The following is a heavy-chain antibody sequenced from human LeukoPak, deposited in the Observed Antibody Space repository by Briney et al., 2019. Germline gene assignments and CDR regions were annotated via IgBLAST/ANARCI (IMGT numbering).Heavy chain of an antibody. Sequence: ASVKVSCKASGGTFSSYAISWVRQAPGQGLEWMGRINPNSGGTNYAQKFQGRVTMTRDTSISTAYMELSRLRSDDTAVYYCASTDRYSSSSEIFDYWGQGTLVTASS. D-gene: IGHD6-6*01. CDR3: ASTDRYSSSSEIFDY. V-gene: IGHV1-2*06. J-gene: IGHJ4*02. CDR1: GGTFSSYA. CDR2: INPNSGGT.